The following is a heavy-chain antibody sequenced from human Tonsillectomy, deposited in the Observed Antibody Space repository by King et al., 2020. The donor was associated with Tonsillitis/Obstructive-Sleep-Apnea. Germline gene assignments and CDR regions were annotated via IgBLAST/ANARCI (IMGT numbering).Heavy chain of an antibody. V-gene: IGHV1-69*12. J-gene: IGHJ2*01. Sequence: QLVQSGAEVKKPGSSVKVSCKASGSKFSSHAFSWVRQAPGQGLEGMGGILPRIGRANYLKKFQGRVTTAADESTSTVYMEMNSLTSEDTAVYYCVACYGAHWYFALWGRGTVVTVSS. CDR1: GSKFSSHA. CDR2: ILPRIGRA. D-gene: IGHD3-16*01. CDR3: VACYGAHWYFAL.